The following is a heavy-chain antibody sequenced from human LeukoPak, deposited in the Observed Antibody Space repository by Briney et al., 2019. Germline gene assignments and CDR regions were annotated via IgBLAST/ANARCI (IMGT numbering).Heavy chain of an antibody. CDR1: GFTFGTYS. Sequence: GGSLRLSCAASGFTFGTYSMNWVRQPPGKGLEWVSYITSSSSTIYYADSVKGRFTISRDNAKNSLYLQMNSLRDEDTAVYYWAKTDAFDIWGQGTMVTVSS. CDR2: ITSSSSTI. CDR3: AKTDAFDI. J-gene: IGHJ3*02. V-gene: IGHV3-48*02.